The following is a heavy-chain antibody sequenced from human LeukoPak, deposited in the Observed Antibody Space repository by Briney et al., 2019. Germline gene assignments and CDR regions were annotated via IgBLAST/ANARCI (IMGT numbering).Heavy chain of an antibody. CDR3: GRHRSGSGTYFLDS. Sequence: VGALRLSCVVSGFTFSSYSIIWVRQAPGKGLQWVANMKKDVSETNYVDSVKGRFTISRDNAKNSLYLQMNSLRAEDTAVYYCGRHRSGSGTYFLDSWGQGTLVSVSS. D-gene: IGHD3-10*01. J-gene: IGHJ4*02. CDR1: GFTFSSYS. V-gene: IGHV3-7*01. CDR2: MKKDVSET.